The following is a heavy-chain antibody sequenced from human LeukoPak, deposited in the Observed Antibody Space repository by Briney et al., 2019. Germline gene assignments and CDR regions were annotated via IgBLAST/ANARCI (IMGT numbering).Heavy chain of an antibody. CDR1: GFTFSSYG. D-gene: IGHD4-17*01. V-gene: IGHV3-30*03. J-gene: IGHJ4*02. CDR2: ISFDATNK. Sequence: PGRSLRLSCAASGFTFSSYGMHWVRQAPGKGLEWVAVISFDATNKYYADSVKGRFTISRDNSKNTLYLQMNSLRAEDTAVYYCARDHDSGYGDYVFDYWGQGTLVTVSS. CDR3: ARDHDSGYGDYVFDY.